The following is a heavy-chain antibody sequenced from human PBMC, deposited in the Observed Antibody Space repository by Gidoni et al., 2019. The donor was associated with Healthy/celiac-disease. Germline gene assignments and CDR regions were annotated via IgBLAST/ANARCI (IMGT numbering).Heavy chain of an antibody. V-gene: IGHV1-2*06. J-gene: IGHJ4*02. Sequence: QVQLVQSGAEVKKPGASVKVSCKASGYTFTGYYMHWVRQAPGQGLEWMGRINRNSGGTNYAQKFQGRVTMTRDTSISTAYMELSRLRSDDTAVYYCARGYCSGGSCYFDYWGQGTLVTVSS. CDR1: GYTFTGYY. CDR2: INRNSGGT. D-gene: IGHD2-15*01. CDR3: ARGYCSGGSCYFDY.